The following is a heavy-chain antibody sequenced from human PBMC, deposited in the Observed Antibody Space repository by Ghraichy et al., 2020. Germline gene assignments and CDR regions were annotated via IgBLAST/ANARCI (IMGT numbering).Heavy chain of an antibody. CDR1: GFTFSSYS. CDR2: ISSSSSTI. CDR3: AAGDYGDFDY. V-gene: IGHV3-48*02. D-gene: IGHD4-17*01. J-gene: IGHJ4*02. Sequence: GGSLRLTCAASGFTFSSYSMNWVRQAPGKGLEWVSYISSSSSTIYYADSVKGRFTISRDNAKNSLYLQMNSLRDEDTAVYYCAAGDYGDFDYWGQGTLVTVSS.